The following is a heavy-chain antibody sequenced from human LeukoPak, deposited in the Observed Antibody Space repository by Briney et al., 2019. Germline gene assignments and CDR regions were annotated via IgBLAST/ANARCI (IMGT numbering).Heavy chain of an antibody. Sequence: ASVKASCKASGYTFTGYYMHWVRQAPGQGLEWMGWINPNSSGTNYAQKFQGRATMTRDTSISTAYMELSRLRSDDTAVYYCARAGMGATTRVHFDYWGQGTLVTVSS. J-gene: IGHJ4*02. D-gene: IGHD1-26*01. V-gene: IGHV1-2*02. CDR3: ARAGMGATTRVHFDY. CDR2: INPNSSGT. CDR1: GYTFTGYY.